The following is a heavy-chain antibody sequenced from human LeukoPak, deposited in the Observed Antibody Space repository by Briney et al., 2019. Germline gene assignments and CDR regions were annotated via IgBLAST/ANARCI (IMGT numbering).Heavy chain of an antibody. J-gene: IGHJ6*02. CDR1: GFTSSSYA. CDR2: ITGSGGST. CDR3: AKLAAAVYYYYYGMDV. Sequence: GGSLRPSCAASGFTSSSYAMSGVRDAPRRGEEWGSAITGSGGSTYYADSVKGRFTISRDNSKNTLYLQMNSLRAEDTAVYYCAKLAAAVYYYYYGMDVWGQGTTVTVSS. D-gene: IGHD6-13*01. V-gene: IGHV3-23*01.